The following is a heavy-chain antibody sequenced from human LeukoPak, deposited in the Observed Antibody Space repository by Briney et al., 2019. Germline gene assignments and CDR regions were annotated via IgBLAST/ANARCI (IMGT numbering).Heavy chain of an antibody. D-gene: IGHD4-17*01. Sequence: ASVTVSCKASGYTFTSYDINWVRQATGQGLEWMGWISAYNGNTNYAQKLQGRVTMTTDTSTSTAYMELRSLRSDDTAAYYCARDVDYGDANHYYYGMDVWGQGTTVTVSS. V-gene: IGHV1-18*01. CDR2: ISAYNGNT. CDR1: GYTFTSYD. J-gene: IGHJ6*02. CDR3: ARDVDYGDANHYYYGMDV.